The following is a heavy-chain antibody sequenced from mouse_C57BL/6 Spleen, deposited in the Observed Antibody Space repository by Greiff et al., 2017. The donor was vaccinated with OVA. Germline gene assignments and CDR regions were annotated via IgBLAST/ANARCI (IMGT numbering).Heavy chain of an antibody. D-gene: IGHD1-1*02. CDR3: ARKGYGYHAMDY. V-gene: IGHV1-69*01. J-gene: IGHJ4*01. Sequence: QVQLQQPGAELVMPGASVKLSCKASGYTFTSYWMHWVKQRPGQGLEWIGEIDPSDSYTNYNQKFKGKSTLTVDKSSSTAYMQLSSLTSEDSAVYYCARKGYGYHAMDYWGQGTSVTVSS. CDR1: GYTFTSYW. CDR2: IDPSDSYT.